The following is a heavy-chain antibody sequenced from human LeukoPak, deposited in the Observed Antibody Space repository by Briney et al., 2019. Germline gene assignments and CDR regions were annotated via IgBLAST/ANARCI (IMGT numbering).Heavy chain of an antibody. CDR2: ISYSGST. J-gene: IGHJ5*01. V-gene: IGHV4-39*01. CDR3: ARRAYDSSSIGS. D-gene: IGHD3-22*01. Sequence: SETLSLTCTVSGGSISSSDYYWDWIRQPPGKGLEWIGSISYSGSTYYNPSLKSRVTISVDTSKNQFSLKLSSVTAADTAFYYCARRAYDSSSIGSWGQGTLVTVSS. CDR1: GGSISSSDYY.